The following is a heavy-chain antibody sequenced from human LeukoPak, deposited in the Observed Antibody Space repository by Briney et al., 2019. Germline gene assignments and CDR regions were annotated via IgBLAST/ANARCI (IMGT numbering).Heavy chain of an antibody. D-gene: IGHD2-15*01. CDR2: ISSSSSYI. V-gene: IGHV3-21*01. J-gene: IGHJ4*02. Sequence: GGSLRLSCTASGFTFGDYAMSWVRQAPGKGLEWVSSISSSSSYIYYTDSVKGRFTISRDNAKNSLDLQMKDLRVEDTAMYYCARDFLSDENQLRLAAPCDYWGQGTLVTVS. CDR3: ARDFLSDENQLRLAAPCDY. CDR1: GFTFGDYA.